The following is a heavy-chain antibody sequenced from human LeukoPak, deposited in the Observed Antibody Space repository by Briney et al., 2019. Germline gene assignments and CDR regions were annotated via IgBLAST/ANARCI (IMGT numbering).Heavy chain of an antibody. D-gene: IGHD3-10*01. J-gene: IGHJ5*02. Sequence: PSETLSLTCAVYGGSFSGYYWSWIRQPPGKGLEWIGEINHSGSINYNPSLKSRVTISVDTSKNRFSLKLSSVTAADTAVYYCARGRALGAARGGWFDPWGQGTLVTVSS. CDR1: GGSFSGYY. CDR2: INHSGSI. V-gene: IGHV4-34*01. CDR3: ARGRALGAARGGWFDP.